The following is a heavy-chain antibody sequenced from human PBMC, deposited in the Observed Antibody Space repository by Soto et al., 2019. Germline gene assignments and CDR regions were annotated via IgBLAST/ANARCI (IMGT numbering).Heavy chain of an antibody. Sequence: ASVKVSCKASGYTFTGYYMHWVRQAPGQGLEWMGGIIPIFGTANYAQKFQGRVTITADKSTSTAYMELSSLRSEDTAVYYCARDGWGGYDSGYYGMDVWGQGATVTVSS. J-gene: IGHJ6*02. V-gene: IGHV1-69*06. CDR1: GYTFTGYY. CDR2: IIPIFGTA. D-gene: IGHD5-12*01. CDR3: ARDGWGGYDSGYYGMDV.